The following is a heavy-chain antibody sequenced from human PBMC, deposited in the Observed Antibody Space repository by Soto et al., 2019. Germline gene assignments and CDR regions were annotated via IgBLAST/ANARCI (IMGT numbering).Heavy chain of an antibody. D-gene: IGHD1-26*01. V-gene: IGHV4-61*01. J-gene: IGHJ6*02. Sequence: QVQLQESGPGLVKPSETLSLTCTVSGGSVSSGSYYWSWIRQPPGKGLEWVGYIYYSGSTNHNPSLKSRVTISVDTSKNQFSLKLNSVTAADTAVYYCARDLSLDVWGQGTTVTVSS. CDR3: ARDLSLDV. CDR1: GGSVSSGSYY. CDR2: IYYSGST.